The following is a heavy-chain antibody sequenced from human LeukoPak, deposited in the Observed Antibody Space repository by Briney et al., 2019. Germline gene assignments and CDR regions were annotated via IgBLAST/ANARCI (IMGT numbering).Heavy chain of an antibody. CDR3: ARGCSAVRCPADY. CDR2: ISLDGNIT. J-gene: IGHJ4*02. CDR1: GFTLSSYW. Sequence: GGSLRLSCAASGFTLSSYWLHWVRQAPGEGLVWVSQISLDGNITPYADSVKGRFTISRDNSKNTLYLQINALKAEDTAVYYYARGCSAVRCPADYWGQGSLVTVSS. V-gene: IGHV3-74*01. D-gene: IGHD2-15*01.